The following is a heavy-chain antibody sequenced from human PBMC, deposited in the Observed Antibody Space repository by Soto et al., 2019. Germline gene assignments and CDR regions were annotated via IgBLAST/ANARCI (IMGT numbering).Heavy chain of an antibody. J-gene: IGHJ5*02. CDR2: MSVTDGGT. D-gene: IGHD1-26*01. Sequence: VQLLESGGGLVQPGGSLRLSCATSGFTFSSYALSWVRLAPGKGLEWVSTMSVTDGGTYYADSVKGRFTISRDNSKNTLFLQMNSLRTEDTAVYYCAKEAGTYYLGRAPFDPWGQGTQVTVSS. CDR1: GFTFSSYA. V-gene: IGHV3-23*01. CDR3: AKEAGTYYLGRAPFDP.